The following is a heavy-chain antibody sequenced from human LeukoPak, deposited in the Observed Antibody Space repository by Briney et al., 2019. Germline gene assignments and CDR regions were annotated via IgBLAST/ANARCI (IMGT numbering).Heavy chain of an antibody. D-gene: IGHD3-9*01. Sequence: GASVKVSFKASGYTFTSYGISWVRQAPGQGLEWMGWISAYNGNTNYAQKLQGRVTMTTDTSTSTAYMELRSLRSDDTAVYYCARDHDILTGPRDYYYYGMDVWGQGTTVTVSS. CDR2: ISAYNGNT. CDR1: GYTFTSYG. J-gene: IGHJ6*02. CDR3: ARDHDILTGPRDYYYYGMDV. V-gene: IGHV1-18*01.